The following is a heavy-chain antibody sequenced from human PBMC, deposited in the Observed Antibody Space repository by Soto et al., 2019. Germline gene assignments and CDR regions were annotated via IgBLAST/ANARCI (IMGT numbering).Heavy chain of an antibody. D-gene: IGHD3-10*01. CDR2: ISASGDIT. V-gene: IGHV3-23*01. CDR1: GFTFTTYA. J-gene: IGHJ6*02. CDR3: GSTDYNPSLKSRVTISVDTSKNQFSLKLSSVTAADTAVYYCAIQKPSDTAMDGGPYYYYYYGMDV. Sequence: GGSLRLSCAASGFTFTTYAMRWVRQAPGKGLEWVSAISASGDITYYADSVKGRFTISRDSSKNTLYLQMNGLRAEDTAIYYSGSTDYNPSLKSRVTISVDTSKNQFSLKLSSVTAADTAVYYCAIQKPSDTAMDGGPYYYYYYGMDVWGQGTTVTVSS.